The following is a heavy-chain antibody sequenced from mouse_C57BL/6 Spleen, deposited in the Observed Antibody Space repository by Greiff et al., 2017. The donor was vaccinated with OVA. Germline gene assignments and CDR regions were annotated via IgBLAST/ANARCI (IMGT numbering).Heavy chain of an antibody. CDR3: ARYYYGSGWYFDV. V-gene: IGHV7-3*01. CDR1: GFTFTDYY. Sequence: EVKLVESGGGLVQPGGSLSLSCAASGFTFTDYYMSWVRQPPGKALEWLGFIRNKANGYTTAYSAYVKGRFTISRDNSQSILYLQMNARRAEDSATYYCARYYYGSGWYFDVWGTGTTVTVSS. J-gene: IGHJ1*03. CDR2: IRNKANGYTT. D-gene: IGHD1-1*01.